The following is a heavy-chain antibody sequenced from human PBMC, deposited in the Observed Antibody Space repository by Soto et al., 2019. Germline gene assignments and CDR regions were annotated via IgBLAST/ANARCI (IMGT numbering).Heavy chain of an antibody. J-gene: IGHJ3*02. V-gene: IGHV3-48*03. Sequence: PGGSLRLSCAASGFSFSSYEMNWVRQAPGKGLEWVSYISSSATTRYYADSVKARFTISRDNTKKSLYLQMDSLRAEDTAVYYCAREADDAFDIWGQGTMVTVSS. CDR1: GFSFSSYE. CDR2: ISSSATTR. CDR3: AREADDAFDI.